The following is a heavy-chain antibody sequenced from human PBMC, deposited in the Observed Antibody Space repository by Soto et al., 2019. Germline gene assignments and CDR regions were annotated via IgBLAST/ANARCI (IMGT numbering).Heavy chain of an antibody. CDR1: GFTLSNFW. CDR2: INSDGRST. CDR3: ARGGRYRENYYFGMDV. Sequence: EVQLVESGGGLFQPGGSLRLSCAASGFTLSNFWMHWVRQAPGKGLEWVSRINSDGRSTSYVDSVKGRFTISRDNANNTLYLEMNSLRAEDTAVYFCARGGRYRENYYFGMDVWCQGTTVTVSS. D-gene: IGHD1-26*01. J-gene: IGHJ6*02. V-gene: IGHV3-74*01.